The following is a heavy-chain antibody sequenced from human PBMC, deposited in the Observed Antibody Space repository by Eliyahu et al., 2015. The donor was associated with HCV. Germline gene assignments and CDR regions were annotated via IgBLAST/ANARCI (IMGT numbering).Heavy chain of an antibody. CDR1: GFSIXSDYY. Sequence: QVQLQESGPGLVKPSETLSLTCAVSGFSIXSDYYWGWVRQPPGKGLEWIGSISHSGNTYYNPSLKSRVIISLDTSQNRFSLRLTSVTAADTAVYFCARGMSSPSATGLWGQGILVTVSS. J-gene: IGHJ4*02. CDR2: ISHSGNT. D-gene: IGHD2-15*01. V-gene: IGHV4-38-2*01. CDR3: ARGMSSPSATGL.